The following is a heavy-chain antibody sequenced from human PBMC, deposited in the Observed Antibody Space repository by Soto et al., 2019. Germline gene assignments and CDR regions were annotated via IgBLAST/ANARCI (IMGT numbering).Heavy chain of an antibody. CDR3: AKRGYFDSSGFPYLYAMDV. J-gene: IGHJ6*02. Sequence: GGSLRLSCAAAGFTFSSYAMNWVRQAPGGGLEWISSTSGSGGRTYYADSVKGRFTISRDNSQNTLYLQMDSLKVEDMAVYYCAKRGYFDSSGFPYLYAMDVWGQGTTVTVSS. D-gene: IGHD3-22*01. V-gene: IGHV3-23*01. CDR1: GFTFSSYA. CDR2: TSGSGGRT.